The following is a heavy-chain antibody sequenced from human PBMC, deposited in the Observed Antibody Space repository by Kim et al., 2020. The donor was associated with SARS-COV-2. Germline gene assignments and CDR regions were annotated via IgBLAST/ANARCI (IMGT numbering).Heavy chain of an antibody. CDR2: MNPNSGNT. J-gene: IGHJ5*02. V-gene: IGHV1-8*01. CDR3: ARAYCSSTSCYGGDPPFDP. CDR1: GYTFTSYD. Sequence: ASVKVSCKASGYTFTSYDINWVRQATGQGLEWMGWMNPNSGNTGYAQKFQGRVTMTRNTSISTAYMELSSLRSEDTAVYYCARAYCSSTSCYGGDPPFDPWGQGTLVTVSS. D-gene: IGHD2-2*01.